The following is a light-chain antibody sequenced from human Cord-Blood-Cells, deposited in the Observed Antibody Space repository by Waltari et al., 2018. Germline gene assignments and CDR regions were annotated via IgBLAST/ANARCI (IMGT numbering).Light chain of an antibody. CDR3: QSYDSSNRV. V-gene: IGLV6-57*01. CDR1: TGSIASNY. CDR2: EDN. J-gene: IGLJ3*02. Sequence: NFMLTQPHSVSESPAKTVTISCTRSTGSIASNYVHWYQQHPGRSPPSVIYEDNQRPSGVPDRFSGSIDSSSNSASLTSSGLKTEDEADYYGQSYDSSNRVFGGGTKLTVL.